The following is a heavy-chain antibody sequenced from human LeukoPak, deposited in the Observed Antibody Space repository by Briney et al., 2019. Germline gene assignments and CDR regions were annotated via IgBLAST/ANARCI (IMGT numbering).Heavy chain of an antibody. CDR1: GYSFNSFD. D-gene: IGHD5-18*01. V-gene: IGHV1-8*01. Sequence: GASVKVSCKTSGYSFNSFDINWVRQATGQGLEWMGWMNSNRGNTGYAQKFQGRVTITADKSTSTAYMELSSLRSEDTAVYYCARGIQLRVGYFDYWGQGTLVTVSS. J-gene: IGHJ4*02. CDR3: ARGIQLRVGYFDY. CDR2: MNSNRGNT.